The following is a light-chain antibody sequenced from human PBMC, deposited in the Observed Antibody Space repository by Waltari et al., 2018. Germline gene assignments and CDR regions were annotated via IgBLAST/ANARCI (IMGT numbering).Light chain of an antibody. J-gene: IGLJ1*01. V-gene: IGLV2-14*01. Sequence: QSALTPPASVSGSPGQSITISCSGTDSDVGAYACVSGYQQHPGKAPHLIFYEVSNRPSGISNRFSASMSGNTASLTISGLQAEDEADYYCSSYTTSSAPGVFGTGTRVTVL. CDR2: EVS. CDR3: SSYTTSSAPGV. CDR1: DSDVGAYAC.